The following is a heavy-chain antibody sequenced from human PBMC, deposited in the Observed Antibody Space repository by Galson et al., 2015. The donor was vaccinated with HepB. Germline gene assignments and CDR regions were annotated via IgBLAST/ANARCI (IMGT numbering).Heavy chain of an antibody. CDR1: GFTFGDYA. CDR3: TRDPGRITIFGVPSPRDNWFDP. CDR2: IRSKAYGGTT. D-gene: IGHD3-3*01. J-gene: IGHJ5*02. Sequence: SLRLSCAASGFTFGDYAMSWVRQAPGKGLEWVGFIRSKAYGGTTEYAASVKGRFTISRDDSKSIAYLQMNSLKTEDTAVYYCTRDPGRITIFGVPSPRDNWFDPWGQGTLVTVSS. V-gene: IGHV3-49*04.